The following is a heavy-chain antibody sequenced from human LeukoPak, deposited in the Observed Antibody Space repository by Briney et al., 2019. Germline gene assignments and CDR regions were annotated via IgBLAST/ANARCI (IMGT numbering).Heavy chain of an antibody. CDR2: ISYDVSNE. D-gene: IGHD3-10*01. Sequence: PGRSLRLSSAASGFTSTGYTMHRVPEAPGNGLGWVAVISYDVSNEYYTDTLKGRFTTSTDNSKNTLYVQMNSLRAEDTAVYYCGKEGGERTYVYWGQGTLVTVSS. V-gene: IGHV3-30*04. CDR1: GFTSTGYT. CDR3: GKEGGERTYVY. J-gene: IGHJ4*02.